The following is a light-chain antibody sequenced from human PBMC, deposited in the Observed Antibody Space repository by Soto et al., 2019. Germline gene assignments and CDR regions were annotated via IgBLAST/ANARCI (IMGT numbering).Light chain of an antibody. CDR2: KAS. V-gene: IGKV1-5*03. CDR1: QSISSW. J-gene: IGKJ1*01. CDR3: QQYNSYS. Sequence: DIQMTQSPCTLSASLGDRGTITCRASQSISSWLSWYQQKPGKAPKLLIYKASSLESGVPSRFSGSGSGTAFTLTISSLQPDDFATYYCQQYNSYSFGQGTKVDIK.